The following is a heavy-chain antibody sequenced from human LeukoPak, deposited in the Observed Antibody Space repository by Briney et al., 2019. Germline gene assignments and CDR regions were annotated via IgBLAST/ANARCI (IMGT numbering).Heavy chain of an antibody. J-gene: IGHJ5*02. CDR1: GGSISSYY. V-gene: IGHV4-59*08. Sequence: SETLSLTCTVSGGSISSYYWSWIRQPPGKGLEWIGYIYYSGSTNYNPSLKSRVTISVDTSKNQFSLKLSSATAADTAVYYCARSGYDPNWFDPWGQGTLVTVSS. CDR3: ARSGYDPNWFDP. D-gene: IGHD5-12*01. CDR2: IYYSGST.